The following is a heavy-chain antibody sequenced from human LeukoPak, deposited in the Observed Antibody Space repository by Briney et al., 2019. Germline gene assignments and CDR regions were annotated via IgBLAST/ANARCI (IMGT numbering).Heavy chain of an antibody. Sequence: SETLSLTCTVSGGSISSSGYYWGWIRQPPGKGLEWIGTISYGGSTYYSPSLKSRVTISVDTSKNHFSLKLSSVTAADTAVYYCARTIVVVVAATIDYWGPGTLVTVSS. CDR3: ARTIVVVVAATIDY. J-gene: IGHJ4*02. V-gene: IGHV4-39*02. CDR1: GGSISSSGYY. D-gene: IGHD2-15*01. CDR2: ISYGGST.